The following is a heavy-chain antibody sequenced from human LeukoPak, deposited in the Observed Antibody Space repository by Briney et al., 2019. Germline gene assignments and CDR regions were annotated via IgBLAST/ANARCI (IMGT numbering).Heavy chain of an antibody. J-gene: IGHJ4*02. D-gene: IGHD3-10*01. Sequence: SETLSLTCTVSGGSINSYYWSWIRQPPGKGLECIGYVSYSGSTNYNPSLKSRVTISVDTSKNQFSLKLSSVTAADTAVYYCARLVTRRFGELSPDYWGQGTLVTVSS. CDR2: VSYSGST. V-gene: IGHV4-59*08. CDR1: GGSINSYY. CDR3: ARLVTRRFGELSPDY.